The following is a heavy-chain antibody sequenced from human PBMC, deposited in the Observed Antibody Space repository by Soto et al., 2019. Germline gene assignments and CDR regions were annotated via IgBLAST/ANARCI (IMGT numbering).Heavy chain of an antibody. V-gene: IGHV3-23*01. Sequence: EVQLLESGGGLVQPGGSLRLSCAASGFTFSSYAMSWVRQAPGKGLEWVSAISGSGGSTYYADSVKGRFTISRDNSKNTLYLQMNSLRAEDTAVYYRASRPNWKYYFDYWGQGTLVTVSS. CDR2: ISGSGGST. D-gene: IGHD1-20*01. CDR1: GFTFSSYA. CDR3: ASRPNWKYYFDY. J-gene: IGHJ4*02.